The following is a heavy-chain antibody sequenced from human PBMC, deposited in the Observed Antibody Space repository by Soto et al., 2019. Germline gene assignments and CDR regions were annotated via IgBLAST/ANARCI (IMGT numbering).Heavy chain of an antibody. J-gene: IGHJ4*02. Sequence: SETLSLTCSVSGGSISSETNYWSWIRQPPGKGLEWIGSIYYSGSTYYHPSLKSRVTISVDKSKSQFSLYLTSVTAADTAVYYGAGGASGYGISSDCSDYGGRGPWSPSPQ. CDR2: IYYSGST. V-gene: IGHV4-39*01. D-gene: IGHD6-6*01. CDR3: AGGASGYGISSDCSDY. CDR1: GGSISSETNY.